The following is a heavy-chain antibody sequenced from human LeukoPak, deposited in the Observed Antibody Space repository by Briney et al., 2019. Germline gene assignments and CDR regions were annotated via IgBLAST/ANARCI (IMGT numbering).Heavy chain of an antibody. CDR2: ISWNSGSI. J-gene: IGHJ4*02. Sequence: GRSLTLSCAASGFTFDDYAMHWVRQAPGKGLEWVSGISWNSGSIGYADSVKGRFTISRDNAKNSLYLQMNSLRAEDTALYYCAKDRYGGSYFDYWGQGTLVTVST. D-gene: IGHD4-23*01. V-gene: IGHV3-9*01. CDR3: AKDRYGGSYFDY. CDR1: GFTFDDYA.